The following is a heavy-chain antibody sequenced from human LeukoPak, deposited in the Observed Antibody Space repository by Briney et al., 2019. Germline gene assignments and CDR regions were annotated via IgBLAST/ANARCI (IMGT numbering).Heavy chain of an antibody. CDR2: IKPDGGEK. CDR1: GFTFTTSW. J-gene: IGHJ3*02. D-gene: IGHD2-8*01. Sequence: GGSLRLSCAASGFTFTTSWMSRLRQTPGKGLEGVANIKPDGGEKHYVDSVKGRFTISRDNARNSLYLQMSSLGADDTALYYGARGVLSSLNAFDIWGQGTMVTVFS. CDR3: ARGVLSSLNAFDI. V-gene: IGHV3-7*01.